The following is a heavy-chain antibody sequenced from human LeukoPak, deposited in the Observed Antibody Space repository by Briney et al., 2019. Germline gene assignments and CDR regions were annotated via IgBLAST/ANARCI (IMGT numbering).Heavy chain of an antibody. CDR1: GDTFTSYY. D-gene: IGHD6-25*01. J-gene: IGHJ2*01. V-gene: IGHV1-46*01. CDR3: ARAPKEAAAVMGYFDL. Sequence: ASVKVSCKASGDTFTSYYMHWVRQAPGQGLEWMGIINPSGGSTSYAQKFQGRVTMTRDTSTSTVYMELSSLRSEDTAVYYCARAPKEAAAVMGYFDLGGRGPLFIVPS. CDR2: INPSGGST.